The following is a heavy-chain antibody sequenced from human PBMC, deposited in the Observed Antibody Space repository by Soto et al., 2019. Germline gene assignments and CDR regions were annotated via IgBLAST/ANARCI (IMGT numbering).Heavy chain of an antibody. V-gene: IGHV1-69*13. J-gene: IGHJ6*02. CDR2: IIPIFGTA. CDR3: ASSELPVGYYYYGMDV. D-gene: IGHD1-7*01. CDR1: GGTFSSYA. Sequence: ASVKVSCKASGGTFSSYAISWVRQAPGQGLEWMGGIIPIFGTANYAQKFQGRVTITADESTSTAYMELSSLRSEDTAVYYCASSELPVGYYYYGMDVWGQGTTVTVSS.